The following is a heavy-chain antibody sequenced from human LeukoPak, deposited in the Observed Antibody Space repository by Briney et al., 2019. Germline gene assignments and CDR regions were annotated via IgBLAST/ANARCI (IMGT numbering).Heavy chain of an antibody. CDR3: ARTMTTLTTHGELDF. J-gene: IGHJ4*02. CDR2: ISTYTGNA. V-gene: IGHV1-18*01. Sequence: EASVMVSCKTSGYTFSNYVLTWVRQAPGQGLEWMGRISTYTGNANYAQKYQDRVTMTTDTSTSTAYMELRNLSSDDTAVYYCARTMTTLTTHGELDFWGQGTLVTVSS. CDR1: GYTFSNYV. D-gene: IGHD4-17*01.